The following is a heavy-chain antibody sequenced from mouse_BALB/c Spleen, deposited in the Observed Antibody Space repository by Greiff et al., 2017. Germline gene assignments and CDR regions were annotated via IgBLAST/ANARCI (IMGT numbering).Heavy chain of an antibody. J-gene: IGHJ3*01. CDR3: ARGGITTSSWFAY. D-gene: IGHD2-4*01. CDR1: GYTFTSYY. CDR2: IYPGNVNT. V-gene: IGHV1S56*01. Sequence: VQLQESGPELVKPGASVRISCKASGYTFTSYYIHWVKQRPGQGLEWIGWIYPGNVNTKYNEKFKGKATLTADKSSSTAYMQLSSLTSEDSAVYFCARGGITTSSWFAYWGQGTLVTVSA.